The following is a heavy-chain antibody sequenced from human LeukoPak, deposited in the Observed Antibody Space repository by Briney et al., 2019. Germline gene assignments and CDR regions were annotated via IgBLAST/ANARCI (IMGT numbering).Heavy chain of an antibody. CDR1: GGSISSSSYY. Sequence: PSETLSLTCTVSGGSISSSSYYWGWIRQPPGKGLEWIGSIYYSGSTYYNPSLKSRVTISVDTSKNQFSLKLSSVTAADTAVYYCARLSPFFDPWGQGTLVTVSS. CDR3: ARLSPFFDP. J-gene: IGHJ5*02. CDR2: IYYSGST. V-gene: IGHV4-39*01.